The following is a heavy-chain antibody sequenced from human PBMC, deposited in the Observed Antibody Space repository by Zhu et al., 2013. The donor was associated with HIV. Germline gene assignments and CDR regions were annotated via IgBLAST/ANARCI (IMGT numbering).Heavy chain of an antibody. CDR3: ARDQGAQWEPNAFDI. CDR1: GYTFTGYY. Sequence: QVQLVQSGAEVKKPGASVKVSCKASGYTFTGYYMHWVRQAPGQGLEWMGWINPNSGGTNYAQKFQGRVTMTRDTSISTAYMELSRLRSDDTAVYYCARDQGAQWEPNAFDIWGQGTMVTVSS. D-gene: IGHD1-26*01. J-gene: IGHJ3*02. CDR2: INPNSGGT. V-gene: IGHV1-2*02.